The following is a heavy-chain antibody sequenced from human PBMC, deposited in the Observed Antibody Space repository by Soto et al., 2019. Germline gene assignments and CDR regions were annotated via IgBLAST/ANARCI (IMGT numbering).Heavy chain of an antibody. V-gene: IGHV4-34*01. CDR3: ATQTISYTWGV. J-gene: IGHJ6*02. Sequence: SETLSLTCAVYGGSFSGYYWSWIRQPPGKGLEWIGELNRSGGTNYNPSLEGRVTMSLDKSNNHFSLKLTSVTAADTAIYYCATQTISYTWGVWGRGTSVTVSS. CDR1: GGSFSGYY. D-gene: IGHD3-16*01. CDR2: LNRSGGT.